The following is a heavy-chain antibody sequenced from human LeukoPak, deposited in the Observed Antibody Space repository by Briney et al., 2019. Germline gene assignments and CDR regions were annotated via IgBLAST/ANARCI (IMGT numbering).Heavy chain of an antibody. J-gene: IGHJ4*02. V-gene: IGHV4-39*01. CDR3: ARSGGGGFLEWLLYDLVY. D-gene: IGHD3-3*01. CDR1: GGSISSSSYY. Sequence: SETLSLTCTVSGGSISSSSYYWGWIRQPPGKGLEWIGSIYYSGSTYYNPSLKSRVTISVDTSKNQFSLKLSSVTAADTAVYYCARSGGGGFLEWLLYDLVYWGQGTLVTVSS. CDR2: IYYSGST.